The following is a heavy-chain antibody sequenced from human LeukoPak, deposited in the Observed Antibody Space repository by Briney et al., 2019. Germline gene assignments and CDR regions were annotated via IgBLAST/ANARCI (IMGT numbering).Heavy chain of an antibody. CDR3: ARDLVAARPNAFDI. CDR1: GGSISSYY. D-gene: IGHD6-6*01. J-gene: IGHJ3*02. V-gene: IGHV4-59*01. CDR2: IYYSGST. Sequence: PSETLSLTCTVSGGSISSYYWSWIRQPPGKGLEWIGYIYYSGSTNYNPSLKSRATISVDTSKNQFSLKLSSVTAADTAVYYCARDLVAARPNAFDIWGQGTMVTVSS.